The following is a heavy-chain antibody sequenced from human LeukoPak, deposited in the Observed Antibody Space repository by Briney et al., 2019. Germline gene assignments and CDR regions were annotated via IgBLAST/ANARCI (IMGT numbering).Heavy chain of an antibody. J-gene: IGHJ3*02. D-gene: IGHD3-10*01. V-gene: IGHV3-15*01. CDR3: AASATAGAFDI. CDR2: IISKTDGGAI. CDR1: GFIFSNAW. Sequence: KPGGSLRLSCAASGFIFSNAWMTWVRQGPGKGLEWVGRIISKTDGGAIDYTAPVKGRFTISRDDSKNTLYLQMIGLKTDDAGVYFCAASATAGAFDIWGQGTVVAVSS.